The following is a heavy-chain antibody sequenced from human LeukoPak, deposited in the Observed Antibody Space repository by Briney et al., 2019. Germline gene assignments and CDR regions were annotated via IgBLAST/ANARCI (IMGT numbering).Heavy chain of an antibody. CDR1: GYTFTSYY. Sequence: GASVKVSCKASGYTFTSYYMHWVRQAPGQGLEWMGGIIPIFGTANYAQKFQGRVTITADESTSTAYMELSSLRSEDTAVYYCARDLANIPMRRDGYNMDSGYYYMDVWGKGTTVTISS. CDR2: IIPIFGTA. D-gene: IGHD5-24*01. J-gene: IGHJ6*03. CDR3: ARDLANIPMRRDGYNMDSGYYYMDV. V-gene: IGHV1-69*13.